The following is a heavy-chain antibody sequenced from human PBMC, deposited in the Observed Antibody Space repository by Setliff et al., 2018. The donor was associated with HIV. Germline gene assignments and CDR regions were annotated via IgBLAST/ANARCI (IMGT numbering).Heavy chain of an antibody. CDR3: ARSATREFIVGATIFDY. Sequence: KTSETLSLTCTVSGGSISSGSYYWSWIRQPAGKGLEWIGHIYTSGSTNYNPSLKSRVTISVDTSKNQFSLKLSSVTAADTAVYYCARSATREFIVGATIFDYWGQGTLVTVSS. J-gene: IGHJ4*02. D-gene: IGHD1-26*01. CDR1: GGSISSGSYY. CDR2: IYTSGST. V-gene: IGHV4-61*09.